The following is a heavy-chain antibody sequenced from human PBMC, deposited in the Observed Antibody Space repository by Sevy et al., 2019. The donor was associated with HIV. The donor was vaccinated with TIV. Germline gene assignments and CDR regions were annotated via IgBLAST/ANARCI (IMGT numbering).Heavy chain of an antibody. CDR3: AKDQTDYYYGMDV. V-gene: IGHV3-43D*04. CDR2: ISWDGGST. CDR1: GFTFDDYA. J-gene: IGHJ6*02. Sequence: GGSLRLSCAASGFTFDDYAMHWVRQAPGKGLEWVSLISWDGGSTYYADSVKGRFTISRENSKNSLYLQMNSLRAEDTALYYCAKDQTDYYYGMDVWGQGTTVTVSS.